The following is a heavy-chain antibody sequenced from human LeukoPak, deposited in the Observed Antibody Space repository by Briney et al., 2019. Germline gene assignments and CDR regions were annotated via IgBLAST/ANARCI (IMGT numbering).Heavy chain of an antibody. CDR3: ARSRGHSYGDFDY. Sequence: SVKVSCKASGGTFSSYAISWVRQAPGQGLEWMGGIIPIFGTANYAQKFQGRVTITADKSTSTAYMELSSLRSEDTAVYYCARSRGHSYGDFDYWGQGTLVTVSS. D-gene: IGHD5-18*01. CDR2: IIPIFGTA. CDR1: GGTFSSYA. V-gene: IGHV1-69*06. J-gene: IGHJ4*02.